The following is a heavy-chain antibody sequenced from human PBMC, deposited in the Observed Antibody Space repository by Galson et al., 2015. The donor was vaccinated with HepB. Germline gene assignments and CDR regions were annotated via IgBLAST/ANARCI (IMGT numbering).Heavy chain of an antibody. Sequence: SLRLSCAASGFTFSSYSMNWVRQAPGKGLEWVSSISSSSSYIYYADSVKGRFTISRDNAKNSLYLQMNSLRAEDTAVYYCARRGGSGWYVDYWGQGTLVTVSS. V-gene: IGHV3-21*01. D-gene: IGHD6-19*01. CDR3: ARRGGSGWYVDY. CDR1: GFTFSSYS. J-gene: IGHJ4*02. CDR2: ISSSSSYI.